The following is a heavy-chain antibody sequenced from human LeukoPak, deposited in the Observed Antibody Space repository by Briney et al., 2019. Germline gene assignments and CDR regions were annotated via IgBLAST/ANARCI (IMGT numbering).Heavy chain of an antibody. CDR3: ARDCSSTSCYDAFDI. CDR1: GYTFTSYY. CDR2: INPSGGTT. D-gene: IGHD2-2*01. Sequence: ASVKVSCKASGYTFTSYYMHWVRQAPGQGLEWMGIINPSGGTTSYAQKSQGRVTMTRDTSTSTVYMELSSLRSEDTAVYYCARDCSSTSCYDAFDIWGQGTMVTVSS. J-gene: IGHJ3*02. V-gene: IGHV1-46*01.